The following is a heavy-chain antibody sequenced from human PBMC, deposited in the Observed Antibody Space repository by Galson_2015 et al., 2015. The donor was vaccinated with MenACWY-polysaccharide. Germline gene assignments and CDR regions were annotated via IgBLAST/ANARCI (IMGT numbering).Heavy chain of an antibody. J-gene: IGHJ6*03. CDR1: GYTFTSFH. CDR2: INSNNGNT. CDR3: ARDEHYYYYMDV. Sequence: SVKVSCKASGYTFTSFHIHWVRQAPGQGLEWMGVINSNNGNTNYAQKFQGRVTMTRDTSTSTVYMELSSLRSDDTAVYYCARDEHYYYYMDVWGKGTTVTVSS. V-gene: IGHV1-46*01.